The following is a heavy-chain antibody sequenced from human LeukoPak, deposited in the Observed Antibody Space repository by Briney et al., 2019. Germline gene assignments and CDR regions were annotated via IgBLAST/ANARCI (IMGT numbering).Heavy chain of an antibody. Sequence: SETLSLTCAVSGGSISSSNWWSWVRQPPGKGLEWIGEICHSGTTKYNPSLQSRITISVDKSKNQFSLKLIFVTAADTAVYYCARVGRYGSDYGMDVWGQGTTVTVSS. CDR3: ARVGRYGSDYGMDV. D-gene: IGHD3-10*01. V-gene: IGHV4-4*02. CDR1: GGSISSSNW. J-gene: IGHJ6*02. CDR2: ICHSGTT.